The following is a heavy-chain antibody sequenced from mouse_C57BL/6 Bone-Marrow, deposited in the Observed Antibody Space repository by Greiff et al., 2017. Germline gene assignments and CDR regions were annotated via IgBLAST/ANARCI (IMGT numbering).Heavy chain of an antibody. V-gene: IGHV10-1*01. Sequence: EVQGVESGGGLVQPKGSLKLSCAASGFSFNTYAMNWVRQAPGKGLEWVARIRSKSNNYATYYADSVKDRFTISRDDSESMLYLQMNNLKTEDTAMYYCVRRRIYYDSIFVFFWYAMDYWGQGTSVTVSS. CDR2: IRSKSNNYAT. CDR3: VRRRIYYDSIFVFFWYAMDY. J-gene: IGHJ4*01. D-gene: IGHD2-4*01. CDR1: GFSFNTYA.